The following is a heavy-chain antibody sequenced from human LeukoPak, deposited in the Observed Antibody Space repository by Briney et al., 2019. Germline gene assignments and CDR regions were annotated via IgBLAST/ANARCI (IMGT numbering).Heavy chain of an antibody. Sequence: GGSLRLSCTASGFSFGDYAMGWFRQAPGKGLEWVGFIRGKAYGGATDYAASVNGRFTFSRDDSKGIVYLQMNSLKTEDTAVYYCTRYEAPDYWGQGTLVTVSS. CDR2: IRGKAYGGAT. D-gene: IGHD3-3*01. CDR3: TRYEAPDY. CDR1: GFSFGDYA. V-gene: IGHV3-49*03. J-gene: IGHJ4*02.